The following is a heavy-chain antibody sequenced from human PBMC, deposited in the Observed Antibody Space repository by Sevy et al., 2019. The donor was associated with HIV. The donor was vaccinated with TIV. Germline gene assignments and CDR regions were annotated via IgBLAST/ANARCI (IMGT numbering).Heavy chain of an antibody. CDR2: ISGSSNYI. CDR3: ARDGGCSTTSCLLYFDY. J-gene: IGHJ4*01. Sequence: GGSLRLSCAASGFSFSSYPMNWVRQAPGKGLEWVSSISGSSNYIYYADSLRGRFTISRDNAKNSVYLQMNSLRTEDTAVYYCARDGGCSTTSCLLYFDYWGQRTLVTVSS. V-gene: IGHV3-21*01. D-gene: IGHD2-2*01. CDR1: GFSFSSYP.